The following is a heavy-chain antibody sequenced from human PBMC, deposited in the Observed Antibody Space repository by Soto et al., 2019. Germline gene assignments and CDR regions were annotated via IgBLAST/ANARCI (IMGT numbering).Heavy chain of an antibody. Sequence: QLQLQESGPGLVKPSETLSLTCYVSGDSISSSHNYWGWIRQPPGQGLDWIALIYYTGRTYYNPSLKSRVTISVDTSKNQFSLKLSSVTAADTAIYYCARRSYSSSTFDYWGQGILVTVSS. V-gene: IGHV4-39*01. J-gene: IGHJ4*02. CDR3: ARRSYSSSTFDY. D-gene: IGHD6-6*01. CDR1: GDSISSSHNY. CDR2: IYYTGRT.